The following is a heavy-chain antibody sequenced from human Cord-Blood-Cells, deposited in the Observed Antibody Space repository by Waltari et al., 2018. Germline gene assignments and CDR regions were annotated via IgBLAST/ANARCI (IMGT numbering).Heavy chain of an antibody. V-gene: IGHV3-11*01. Sequence: QVQLVESGGGLVKPGGSLRLSCAASGFTFSDYYMSWIRQAPGKGLEWVAYMSSSGRTLYYADCVKGRFTISRDNGKNSLYLQMNSLRAEDRAVYYCARVHYDFWSAGYFDYWGQGTLVTVSS. D-gene: IGHD3-3*01. CDR2: MSSSGRTL. J-gene: IGHJ4*02. CDR3: ARVHYDFWSAGYFDY. CDR1: GFTFSDYY.